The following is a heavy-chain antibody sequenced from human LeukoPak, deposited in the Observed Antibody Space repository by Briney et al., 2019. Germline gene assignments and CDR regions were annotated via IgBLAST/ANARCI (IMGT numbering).Heavy chain of an antibody. J-gene: IGHJ4*02. Sequence: GGSLRLSCAASGFTFSNYNMNWVRQAPGKGLEWVSSITSSSSYIYYADSVKGRFTISRDNAENSLYLQMNSLRDEDTAVYYCAKDQTPYYWGQGTLVTVSS. CDR1: GFTFSNYN. D-gene: IGHD4-23*01. CDR2: ITSSSSYI. V-gene: IGHV3-21*01. CDR3: AKDQTPYY.